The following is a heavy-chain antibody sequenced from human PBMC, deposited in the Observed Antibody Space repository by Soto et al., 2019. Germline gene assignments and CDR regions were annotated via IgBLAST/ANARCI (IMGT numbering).Heavy chain of an antibody. CDR2: ITNSGGST. Sequence: EVQLFESGGGLVQPGGSLRLSCAASGFTFSSHAMSWVRQTPGKGLEWVSAITNSGGSTYYADSVKGRFTISRDNSKNTLYLQMNSLRAEDTAVYYCAKRGIDSGDPIDYWGQGTLVTVSS. CDR3: AKRGIDSGDPIDY. J-gene: IGHJ4*02. D-gene: IGHD2-21*02. V-gene: IGHV3-23*01. CDR1: GFTFSSHA.